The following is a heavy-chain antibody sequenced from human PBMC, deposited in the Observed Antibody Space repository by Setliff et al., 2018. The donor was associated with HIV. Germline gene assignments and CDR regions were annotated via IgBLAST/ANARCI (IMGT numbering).Heavy chain of an antibody. D-gene: IGHD5-12*01. V-gene: IGHV3-48*03. CDR1: GFTFRSYE. J-gene: IGHJ4*02. Sequence: GGSLRLSCAASGFTFRSYEMNWVRQAPGKGLEWVSYISRSGSTIHYADSVKGRFTISRDNAKNSLYLQMNSLRAEDTAVYYCARMYSGYDWSPAGARTRYFDYWGQGTLVTVSS. CDR3: ARMYSGYDWSPAGARTRYFDY. CDR2: ISRSGSTI.